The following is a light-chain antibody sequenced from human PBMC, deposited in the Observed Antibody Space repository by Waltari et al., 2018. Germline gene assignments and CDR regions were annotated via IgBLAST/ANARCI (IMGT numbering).Light chain of an antibody. CDR2: DAS. CDR1: ETIKTN. V-gene: IGKV3-15*01. Sequence: EIVVTQSPATLSVSPGEGATLSCRASETIKTNLAWYQHKPGQAPRLLIYDASTRATGIPARLSGSGSGTEFTLTISSLQSEDFAVYYCQQRSTWPPSVTFGQGTKLEI. J-gene: IGKJ2*01. CDR3: QQRSTWPPSVT.